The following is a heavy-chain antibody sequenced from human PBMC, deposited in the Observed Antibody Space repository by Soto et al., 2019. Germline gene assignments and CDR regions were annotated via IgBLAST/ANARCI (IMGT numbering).Heavy chain of an antibody. CDR2: IYYTGNN. V-gene: IGHV4-59*01. D-gene: IGHD6-19*01. CDR3: ARVAVSGHFDY. Sequence: SETLSLTCTVSGGSIGAYYWSWIRQPPGKGLEWIGYIYYTGNNDYNPSLKSRVTISADTSKNQFSLRLTSVTAADTAVYYCARVAVSGHFDYWGQGTLVTVS. J-gene: IGHJ4*02. CDR1: GGSIGAYY.